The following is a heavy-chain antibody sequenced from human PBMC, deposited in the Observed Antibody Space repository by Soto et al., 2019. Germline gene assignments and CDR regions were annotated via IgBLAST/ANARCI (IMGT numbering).Heavy chain of an antibody. CDR1: GFNFNNYA. V-gene: IGHV3-23*01. CDR2: IDGSGDET. CDR3: AKYYYDSSTFSFDS. Sequence: HPGGSLRLSCAASGFNFNNYAMSWVRQAPGKGLEWVAAIDGSGDETHHADSVRGRFTISRDNSKNTLYLQMNTLRAEDTAVYYCAKYYYDSSTFSFDSWGQGTLVTVSS. J-gene: IGHJ4*02. D-gene: IGHD3-22*01.